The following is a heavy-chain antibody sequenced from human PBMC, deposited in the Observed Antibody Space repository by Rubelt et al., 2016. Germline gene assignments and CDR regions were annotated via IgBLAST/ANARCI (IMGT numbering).Heavy chain of an antibody. CDR3: ARDQTSPSGSFY. CDR2: ISSSSDYI. Sequence: EVQLVESGGGLVKPGGSLRLSCAASGFAFSNYNMNWVRQAPGKGLEWVSFISSSSDYIHYADSVKGRFTISRDNAENSLYLQMNSLRAEDTAIYYCARDQTSPSGSFYWGQGALVTVSS. D-gene: IGHD1-26*01. J-gene: IGHJ4*02. V-gene: IGHV3-21*01. CDR1: GFAFSNYN.